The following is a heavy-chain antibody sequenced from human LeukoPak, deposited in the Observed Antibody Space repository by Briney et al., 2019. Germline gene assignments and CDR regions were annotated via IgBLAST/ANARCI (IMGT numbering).Heavy chain of an antibody. V-gene: IGHV1-69*05. J-gene: IGHJ4*02. CDR2: IIPIFGTA. D-gene: IGHD1-26*01. CDR1: GGTFSSYA. CDR3: ATENEVGATSGY. Sequence: ASVKVSCKASGGTFSSYAISWVRQAPGQGLEWMGRIIPIFGTANYAQKFQGRVTITTDESTSTAYMELSSLRSEDTAVYYCATENEVGATSGYWGQRTLVTVSS.